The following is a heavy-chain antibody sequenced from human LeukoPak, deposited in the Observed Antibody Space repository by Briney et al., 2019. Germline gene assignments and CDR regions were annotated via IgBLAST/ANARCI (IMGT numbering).Heavy chain of an antibody. Sequence: GASVKVSCKASGGTFSSYAISWVRQAPGQGLEWMGWINAGNGDTKFSQNYQARVTITRDASASTAYMELSCLTSEDTAVYFCARGLWSAHRREYYFDSWGQGPLVTVSS. CDR3: ARGLWSAHRREYYFDS. D-gene: IGHD3-3*01. CDR2: INAGNGDT. J-gene: IGHJ4*02. V-gene: IGHV1-3*01. CDR1: GGTFSSYA.